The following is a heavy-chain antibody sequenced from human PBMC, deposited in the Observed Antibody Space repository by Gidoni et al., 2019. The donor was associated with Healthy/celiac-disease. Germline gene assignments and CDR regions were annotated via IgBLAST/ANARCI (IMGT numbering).Heavy chain of an antibody. CDR2: SKSKTDGGTT. J-gene: IGHJ4*02. D-gene: IGHD1-26*01. CDR3: TTDLIVGATSL. Sequence: EVQLVESGGGLVKPGGSLRLSCAASGFTFSNAWMSWVRQAPGKGLEWVGRSKSKTDGGTTDYAAPVKGRFTISRDDSKNTLYLQMNSLKTEDTAVYYCTTDLIVGATSLWGQGTLVTVSS. CDR1: GFTFSNAW. V-gene: IGHV3-15*01.